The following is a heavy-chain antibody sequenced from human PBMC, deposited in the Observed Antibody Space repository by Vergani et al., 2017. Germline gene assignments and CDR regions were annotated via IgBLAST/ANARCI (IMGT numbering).Heavy chain of an antibody. Sequence: QVQLQESGPGLVKPSQTLSLTCTVSGGSISSGGYYWSWIRQHPGKGLEWIGYIYYSGSTYYNPSLKSRVTISVDTSKNQFSLKLSSVTVADTAVYYCARDGRAYYDFWSGSVYYYMDVWGKGTTVTVSS. V-gene: IGHV4-31*03. J-gene: IGHJ6*03. D-gene: IGHD3-3*01. CDR2: IYYSGST. CDR3: ARDGRAYYDFWSGSVYYYMDV. CDR1: GGSISSGGYY.